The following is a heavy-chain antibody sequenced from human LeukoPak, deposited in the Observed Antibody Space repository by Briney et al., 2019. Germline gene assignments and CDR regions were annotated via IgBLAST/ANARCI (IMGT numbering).Heavy chain of an antibody. CDR1: GFTFRSDS. D-gene: IGHD1-26*01. V-gene: IGHV3-21*01. J-gene: IGHJ3*02. CDR2: ISSSSSYI. Sequence: GGSLTLSCADSGFTFRSDSMNWVRQAPGKGLEWVSSISSSSSYIYYADSVKGRFTISRDNAKNSLYLQMNSLRAEDTAVYYCAKAIVGATSDAFDIWGQGTMVTVSS. CDR3: AKAIVGATSDAFDI.